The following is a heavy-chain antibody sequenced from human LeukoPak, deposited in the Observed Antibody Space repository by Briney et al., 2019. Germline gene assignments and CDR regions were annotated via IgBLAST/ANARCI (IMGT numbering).Heavy chain of an antibody. Sequence: SETLSLTRTVSGGSISSYYWSWIRQPAGKGLEWIGRIYTSGSTNYNPSLKSRVTMSVDTSKNQFSLKLSSVTAADTAVYYCASGYYDSSVFDYWGQGTLVTVSS. J-gene: IGHJ4*02. CDR3: ASGYYDSSVFDY. CDR2: IYTSGST. D-gene: IGHD3-22*01. V-gene: IGHV4-4*07. CDR1: GGSISSYY.